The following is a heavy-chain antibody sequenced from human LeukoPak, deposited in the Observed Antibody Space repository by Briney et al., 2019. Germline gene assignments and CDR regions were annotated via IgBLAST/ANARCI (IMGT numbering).Heavy chain of an antibody. CDR2: IYYSGST. CDR1: GGSISSYY. J-gene: IGHJ3*02. V-gene: IGHV4-59*12. CDR3: ARSRELTMKAFDI. Sequence: SETLSLTCTVSGGSISSYYWSWIRQPPGKGLEWIGYIYYSGSTNYNPSLKSRVTISVDTSKNQFSLKLSSVTAADTAVYYCARSRELTMKAFDIWGQGTVVTVSS. D-gene: IGHD3-22*01.